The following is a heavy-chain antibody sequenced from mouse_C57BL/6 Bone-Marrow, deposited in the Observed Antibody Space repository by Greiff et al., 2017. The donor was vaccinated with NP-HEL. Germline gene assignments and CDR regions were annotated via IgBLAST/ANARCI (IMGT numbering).Heavy chain of an antibody. CDR2: IDPSDSYT. CDR1: GYTFTSYW. Sequence: QVQLQQPGAELVMPGASVKLSCKASGYTFTSYWMHWVKQRPGQGLEWIGEIDPSDSYTNYNQKFKGKSTLTVDTSSSTAYLQLSSLTSEASEVYYCARDGYYSAWFAYWGQGTLVTVSA. V-gene: IGHV1-69*01. CDR3: ARDGYYSAWFAY. D-gene: IGHD2-3*01. J-gene: IGHJ3*01.